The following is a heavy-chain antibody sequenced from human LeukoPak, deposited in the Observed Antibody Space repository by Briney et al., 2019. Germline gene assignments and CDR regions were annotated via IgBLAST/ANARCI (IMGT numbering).Heavy chain of an antibody. Sequence: SETLSLTCTVSGGSISIYYWSWIRQPPGKGLEWIGYIYYSGSTNYNPSLKSRVTISVDTSKNQFSLKLSSVTAADTAVYYCARSHYDFWSGSGMFDYWGQGTLVTVSS. J-gene: IGHJ4*02. CDR1: GGSISIYY. D-gene: IGHD3-3*01. V-gene: IGHV4-59*01. CDR3: ARSHYDFWSGSGMFDY. CDR2: IYYSGST.